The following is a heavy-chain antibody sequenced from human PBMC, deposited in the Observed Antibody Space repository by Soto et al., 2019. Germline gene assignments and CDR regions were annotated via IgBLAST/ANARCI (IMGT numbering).Heavy chain of an antibody. Sequence: EVQLLESGGGLVQPGGSLRLSCAASGFTFSSYAMSWVRQAPGKGLEWVSSIGGSGGSTYYADSVKGRFTISRDNSKNTLYLQMNSLRTGDTAVYYCARGGITIFGVFDYWGQGTLVTVSS. J-gene: IGHJ4*02. CDR1: GFTFSSYA. D-gene: IGHD3-3*01. CDR3: ARGGITIFGVFDY. V-gene: IGHV3-23*01. CDR2: IGGSGGST.